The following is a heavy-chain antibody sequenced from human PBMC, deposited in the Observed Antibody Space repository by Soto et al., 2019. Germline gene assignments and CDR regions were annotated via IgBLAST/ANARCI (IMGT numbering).Heavy chain of an antibody. CDR1: GFTFNNYG. CDR3: ARRQISPPTRGAASARGGMDV. V-gene: IGHV3-33*01. Sequence: QVQLVESGGGVVQPGRSLRLSCAASGFTFNNYGMHWVRQAPGKGLEWVAVIWNDGNGYYYANSVKGRFTISRDNTKKTLYLQMSSLRAEETAVYYCARRQISPPTRGAASARGGMDVWGQGTTVTVSS. J-gene: IGHJ6*02. D-gene: IGHD6-13*01. CDR2: IWNDGNGY.